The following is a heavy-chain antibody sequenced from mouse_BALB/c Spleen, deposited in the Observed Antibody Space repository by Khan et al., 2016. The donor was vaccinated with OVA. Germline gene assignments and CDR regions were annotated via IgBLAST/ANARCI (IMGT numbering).Heavy chain of an antibody. D-gene: IGHD2-14*01. CDR3: ARSSRYDVYFDF. Sequence: EVQLQESGPELVKPGASVKMSCKASGYTFTSYVIHWVKQKPGQGLEWIGYIYPYNDDTKYNEKFKGKATLTSDKSSSTAYMELRSLTSEDSAVYYCARSSRYDVYFDFWGQGTTLTVSS. CDR2: IYPYNDDT. J-gene: IGHJ2*01. V-gene: IGHV1S136*01. CDR1: GYTFTSYV.